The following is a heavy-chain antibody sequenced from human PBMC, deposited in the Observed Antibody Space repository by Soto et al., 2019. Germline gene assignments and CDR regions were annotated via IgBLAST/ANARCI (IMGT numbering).Heavy chain of an antibody. CDR3: AKVGTMAIAAPGGDFDY. CDR1: GFTFSSYA. V-gene: IGHV3-23*01. J-gene: IGHJ4*02. D-gene: IGHD6-13*01. Sequence: GGSLRLSCAASGFTFSSYAMSWVRQAPGKGLEWVSAISGSGGSTYYADSVKGRFTISRDNSKNTLYLQMNSLRAEDTAVYYCAKVGTMAIAAPGGDFDYWGQGTLVTVSS. CDR2: ISGSGGST.